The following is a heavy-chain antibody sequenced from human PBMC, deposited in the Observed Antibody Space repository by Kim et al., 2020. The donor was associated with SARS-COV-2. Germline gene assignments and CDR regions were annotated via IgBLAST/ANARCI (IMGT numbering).Heavy chain of an antibody. D-gene: IGHD3-16*01. CDR1: GFTFANFA. V-gene: IGHV3-23*01. Sequence: GGSLRLSCAASGFTFANFAMHWVRQAPGKGLEWVSSISGTAGSTYYADSVKGRFTISTDTSKNTLYLQMNSLSAEDTAIYYCAKSFNTTYFDHWGQGTLVTVSA. CDR3: AKSFNTTYFDH. J-gene: IGHJ4*02. CDR2: ISGTAGST.